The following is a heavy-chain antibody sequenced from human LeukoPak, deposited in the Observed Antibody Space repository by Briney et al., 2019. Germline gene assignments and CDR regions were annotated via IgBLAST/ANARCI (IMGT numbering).Heavy chain of an antibody. V-gene: IGHV3-13*01. CDR3: ARGIKAGYYYYGMDV. Sequence: PGGSLRLSCAASGFTFSSYDMHWVRQATGKGLEWVSAIGTAGDTYYPGSVKGRFTISRENAKNSLYLQMNSLRAGDTAVYYCARGIKAGYYYYGMDVWGQGTTVTVSS. J-gene: IGHJ6*02. CDR2: IGTAGDT. D-gene: IGHD6-19*01. CDR1: GFTFSSYD.